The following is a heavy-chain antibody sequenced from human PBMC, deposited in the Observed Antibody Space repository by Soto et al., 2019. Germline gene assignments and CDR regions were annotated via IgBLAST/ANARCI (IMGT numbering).Heavy chain of an antibody. CDR1: GYTFTSYD. Sequence: QVQLVQSGAEVKKPGASVKVSCKASGYTFTSYDINWVRQATGQGLEWMGWMNPNSGNTGYAKKFPGRVTMTRNTPISTASMALSSLRSEDTAVYYCAREHSSSWRFDYWGQGTLVTVSS. CDR2: MNPNSGNT. D-gene: IGHD6-13*01. V-gene: IGHV1-8*01. J-gene: IGHJ4*02. CDR3: AREHSSSWRFDY.